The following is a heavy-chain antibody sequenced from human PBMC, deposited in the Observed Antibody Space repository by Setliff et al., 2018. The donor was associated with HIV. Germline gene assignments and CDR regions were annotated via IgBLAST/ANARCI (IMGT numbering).Heavy chain of an antibody. J-gene: IGHJ5*02. CDR3: ARMTTVTARGFDP. V-gene: IGHV3-21*01. CDR2: ISSSSSYI. CDR1: GFTFSSYS. D-gene: IGHD4-17*01. Sequence: GGSLRLSCAASGFTFSSYSMNWVRQAPGKGLEWVSSISSSSSYIYYADSVKGRFTISRDNAKNSLYLQMDSLRAEDTAVYYCARMTTVTARGFDPWGQGTLVTVSS.